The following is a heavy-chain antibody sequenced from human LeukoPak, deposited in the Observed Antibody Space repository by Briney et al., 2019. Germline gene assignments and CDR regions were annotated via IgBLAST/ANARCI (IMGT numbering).Heavy chain of an antibody. J-gene: IGHJ6*03. CDR3: ARGDSTSGTGYYYMDV. D-gene: IGHD2-2*01. V-gene: IGHV1-46*01. Sequence: GASVKVSCKASGYTFTSYYMHWVRQAPGQGLEWMGIINPSGGSTSYAQKFQGRVTMTRNTSISTAYMELSSLRSEDTAVYYCARGDSTSGTGYYYMDVWGKGTTVTISS. CDR2: INPSGGST. CDR1: GYTFTSYY.